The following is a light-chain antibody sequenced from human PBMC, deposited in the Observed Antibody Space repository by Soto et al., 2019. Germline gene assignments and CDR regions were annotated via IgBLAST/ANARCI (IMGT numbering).Light chain of an antibody. V-gene: IGLV2-14*03. CDR3: NSYTSTSTPLV. CDR1: DSDVGGYNY. J-gene: IGLJ1*01. CDR2: DVS. Sequence: QSVLTQPASVSGSPGQSITISWTGTDSDVGGYNYVSWYQQHPGKAPKLMIYDVSNRPSGVSNRFSGSKSGNTASLTISGLQAEDEADYYCNSYTSTSTPLVFGTGTKLTVL.